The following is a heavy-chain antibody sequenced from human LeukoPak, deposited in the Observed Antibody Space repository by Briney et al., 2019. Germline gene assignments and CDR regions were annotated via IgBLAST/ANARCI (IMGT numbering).Heavy chain of an antibody. CDR3: AKLSGYSYGGYFDY. CDR1: GFTFSSHA. V-gene: IGHV3-23*01. CDR2: ISGSGRST. Sequence: GGSLRLSCQASGFTFSSHAMTWVRQAPGKGLEWVSTISGSGRSTYFADSVKGRFAISRDNSKNTLYLQMNSLRAEDTAVYYCAKLSGYSYGGYFDYWGQGTLVTVSS. D-gene: IGHD5-18*01. J-gene: IGHJ4*02.